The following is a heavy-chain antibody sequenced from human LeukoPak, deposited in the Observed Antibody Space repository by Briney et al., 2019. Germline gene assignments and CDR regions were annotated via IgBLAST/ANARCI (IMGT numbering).Heavy chain of an antibody. CDR1: GGSISSGGYY. CDR3: AKEAYHQFVVVPAAPGD. CDR2: IYHSGST. Sequence: SETLSLTCTVSGGSISSGGYYWSWIRQPPGKGLEWIGYIYHSGSTYYNPSLKSRVTISVDRSKNQFSLKLSSVTAADTAVYYCAKEAYHQFVVVPAAPGDWGQGTLVTVSS. D-gene: IGHD2-2*01. V-gene: IGHV4-30-2*01. J-gene: IGHJ4*02.